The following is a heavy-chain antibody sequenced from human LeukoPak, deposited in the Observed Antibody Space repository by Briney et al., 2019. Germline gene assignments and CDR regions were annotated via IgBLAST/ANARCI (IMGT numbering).Heavy chain of an antibody. V-gene: IGHV3-30*02. CDR2: IRYDAITK. J-gene: IGHJ4*02. CDR3: LALWGNNWSGY. Sequence: QTGGSLRLSCAASGFTFSSYGMHWVRQAPGKGLEWVAFIRYDAITKYYADSVKGRFTISRDNSKNTLYLQMISLRPEDTAVYYCLALWGNNWSGYWGQGTLVTVSS. CDR1: GFTFSSYG. D-gene: IGHD1-1*01.